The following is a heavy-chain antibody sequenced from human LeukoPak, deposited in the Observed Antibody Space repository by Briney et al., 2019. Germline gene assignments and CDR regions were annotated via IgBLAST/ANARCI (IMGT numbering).Heavy chain of an antibody. V-gene: IGHV4-59*08. J-gene: IGHJ4*02. Sequence: SETLSLTCAVYGGSFSGYYWSWIRQPPGKGLEWIGDIHHSGSTNYNPSLKSRVTISVDTSKNQFSLKLSSVTAADTAVYYCARHITRRYFDYWGQGTLVTVSS. CDR2: IHHSGST. CDR1: GGSFSGYY. D-gene: IGHD1-20*01. CDR3: ARHITRRYFDY.